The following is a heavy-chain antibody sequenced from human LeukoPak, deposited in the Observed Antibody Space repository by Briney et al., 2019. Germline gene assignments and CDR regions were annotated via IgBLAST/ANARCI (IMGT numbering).Heavy chain of an antibody. CDR3: ARDKSSRPYYYYGMDV. CDR2: ISYDGSNK. J-gene: IGHJ6*02. CDR1: GFTFSSYA. V-gene: IGHV3-30*04. Sequence: GGSLRLSCAASGFTFSSYAMHWVRQAPGKGLGWVAVISYDGSNKYYADSVKGRFTISRDNSKNTLYLQMNSLRAEDTAVYYCARDKSSRPYYYYGMDVWGQGTTVTVSS. D-gene: IGHD6-13*01.